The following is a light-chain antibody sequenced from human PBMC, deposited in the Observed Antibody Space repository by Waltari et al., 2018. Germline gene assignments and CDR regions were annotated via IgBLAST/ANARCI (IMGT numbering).Light chain of an antibody. J-gene: IGKJ3*01. CDR2: GAS. CDR3: QQTYNLIT. Sequence: DIQMTQSPSLLSASGGDRVTITCRVSQRISSYLNWYQMKPGKAPELLIYGASTVQSGIPCRFSDSGLDTDFTLTISSLQPEEFATYYCQQTYNLITLGRGTKVDLK. V-gene: IGKV1-39*01. CDR1: QRISSY.